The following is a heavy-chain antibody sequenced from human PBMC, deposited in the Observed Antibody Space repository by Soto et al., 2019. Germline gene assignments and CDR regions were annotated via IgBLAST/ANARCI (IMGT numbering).Heavy chain of an antibody. Sequence: EVQLLESGGGLVQPGGSLRLSCAASGFTFSNYAMSWVRQAPGKGLEWVSAISGGGGTTYYADSVKGRFTISRDNSKKTVYLQMSSLRAEDTAVYYCAKYYGSGSYYHFDYWGQGTLVTVSS. CDR3: AKYYGSGSYYHFDY. J-gene: IGHJ4*02. D-gene: IGHD3-10*01. CDR1: GFTFSNYA. CDR2: ISGGGGTT. V-gene: IGHV3-23*01.